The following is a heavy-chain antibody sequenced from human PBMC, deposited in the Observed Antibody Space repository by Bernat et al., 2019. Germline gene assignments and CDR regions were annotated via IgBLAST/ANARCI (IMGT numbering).Heavy chain of an antibody. V-gene: IGHV3-30-3*01. J-gene: IGHJ6*02. CDR1: GFTFRSYA. CDR2: IPYDGANK. Sequence: VQLVESGGGAVQPGRPLRLSCAASGFTFRSYAMHWVRQAPGKGLEWVTDIPYDGANKYYAGSVKDRVTISRDNSKNTLYLQMNSLRAEDTGVYYCARDRGGTDSGGMNVWGQGTTVTVSS. CDR3: ARDRGGTDSGGMNV. D-gene: IGHD3-16*01.